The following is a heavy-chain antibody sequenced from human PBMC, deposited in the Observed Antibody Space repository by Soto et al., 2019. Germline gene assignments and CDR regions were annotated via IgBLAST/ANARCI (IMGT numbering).Heavy chain of an antibody. V-gene: IGHV4-34*01. J-gene: IGHJ2*01. D-gene: IGHD1-20*01. CDR1: GGSSRAYH. CDR3: AGGPRYGSFAL. Sequence: GELQQWGTGLLKPSETLSLNCFVYGGSSRAYHWSWIRQAPGEGLEWIGEFSYSGSLNNNPSLRGRVAVSLDTSTNHFSLTMAAGTAADTAVYSCAGGPRYGSFALWGRDTLVTVS. CDR2: FSYSGSL.